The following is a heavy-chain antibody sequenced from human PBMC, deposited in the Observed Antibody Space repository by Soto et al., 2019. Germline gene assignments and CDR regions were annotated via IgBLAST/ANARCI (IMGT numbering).Heavy chain of an antibody. V-gene: IGHV4-59*01. D-gene: IGHD3-3*01. CDR3: ARTRRDTIFGVVIFGWFDP. CDR1: GGSFSDNY. J-gene: IGHJ5*02. Sequence: QVQLQQSGPGLVRPSETLSLTCTVSGGSFSDNYWNWLRQSPGKGLEWIGDVYSSGRTNYNLSFGSRVTMSIDTAKNQFSLKLTSVTAADTAVYYCARTRRDTIFGVVIFGWFDPWGQGARVIVSS. CDR2: VYSSGRT.